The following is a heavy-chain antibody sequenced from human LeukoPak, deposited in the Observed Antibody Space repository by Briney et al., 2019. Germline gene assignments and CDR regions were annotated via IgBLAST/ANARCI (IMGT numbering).Heavy chain of an antibody. J-gene: IGHJ3*02. D-gene: IGHD3-10*01. CDR1: GGSISSSSYY. Sequence: SETLSLTCTVSGGSISSSSYYWGWIRQPPGKGLERIGSIYYSGSTYYNPSLKSRVTISVDTSKNQFSLKLSSVTAADTAVYYCARRPALDGSGSYQDAFDIWGQGTMVTVSS. V-gene: IGHV4-39*01. CDR2: IYYSGST. CDR3: ARRPALDGSGSYQDAFDI.